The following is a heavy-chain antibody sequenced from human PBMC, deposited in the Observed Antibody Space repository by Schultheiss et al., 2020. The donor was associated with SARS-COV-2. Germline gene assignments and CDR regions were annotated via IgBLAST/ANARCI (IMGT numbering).Heavy chain of an antibody. V-gene: IGHV4-34*01. D-gene: IGHD3-22*01. CDR3: ARGPLPITMIVVAMDYYYMDV. CDR2: IYYSGST. J-gene: IGHJ6*03. Sequence: SETLSLTCAVYGGSFSGYYWSWIRQPPGKGLEWIGSIYYSGSTYYNPSLKSRVTISVDTSKNQFSLKLSSVTAADTAVYYCARGPLPITMIVVAMDYYYMDVWGKGTTVTVSS. CDR1: GGSFSGYY.